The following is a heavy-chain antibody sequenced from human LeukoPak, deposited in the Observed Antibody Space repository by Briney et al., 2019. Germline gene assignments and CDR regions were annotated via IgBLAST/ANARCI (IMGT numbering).Heavy chain of an antibody. CDR2: IYTSGSS. V-gene: IGHV4-61*09. CDR1: GGSISSGSYD. J-gene: IGHJ4*02. Sequence: PSETLFLTCTVSGGSISSGSYDWYWIRQPAGKGLEWIGHIYTSGSSNYSPSLKSRVTISVDTSKNQFSLKLTSVTAADTAVYYCTKGRGIWGQGTLVTVSS. D-gene: IGHD3-10*01. CDR3: TKGRGI.